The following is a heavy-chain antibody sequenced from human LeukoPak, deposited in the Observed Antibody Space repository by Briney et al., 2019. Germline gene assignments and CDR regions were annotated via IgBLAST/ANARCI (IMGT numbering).Heavy chain of an antibody. CDR3: ARDPYSGNYGAYYYYYMDV. V-gene: IGHV3-21*06. Sequence: PGGSLRLSCAASGFIFSNYYMHWVRQAPGKGLEWVSSITSSSSYIYYADSVKGRFTISRDNAKNSLYLQMDSLRVEDTAEYYCARDPYSGNYGAYYYYYMDVWGKGTTVTVSS. J-gene: IGHJ6*03. D-gene: IGHD1-26*01. CDR1: GFIFSNYY. CDR2: ITSSSSYI.